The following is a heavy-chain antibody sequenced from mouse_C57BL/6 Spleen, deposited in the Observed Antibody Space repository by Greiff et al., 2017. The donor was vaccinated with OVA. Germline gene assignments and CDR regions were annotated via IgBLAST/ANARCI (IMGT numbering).Heavy chain of an antibody. CDR1: GFTFSNYW. CDR3: PTAQSNRGWCAY. CDR2: IRLKSDNYAT. V-gene: IGHV6-3*01. J-gene: IGHJ3*01. D-gene: IGHD3-2*02. Sequence: EVKLMESGGGLVQPGGSMKLSCVASGFTFSNYWMNWVRQSPEKGLEWVAQIRLKSDNYATHYAESVKGRFTISRDDSKSSVSLQMNNLRAEDTGIYYCPTAQSNRGWCAYWGQGTLVTVSA.